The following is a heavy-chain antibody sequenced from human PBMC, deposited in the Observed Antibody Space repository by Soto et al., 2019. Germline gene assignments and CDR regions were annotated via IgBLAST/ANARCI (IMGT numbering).Heavy chain of an antibody. CDR3: ARGWDANS. J-gene: IGHJ4*02. CDR1: GASVSSGNQY. V-gene: IGHV4-61*01. D-gene: IGHD6-19*01. Sequence: SETLSLTCTVSGASVSSGNQYWSWIRQPPGKRLEWIGFIYNSVITNYSPSLKSRVSISADTSRNQFSLKMSSVTAADTAVYYSARGWDANSRGQGGLVTVSS. CDR2: IYNSVIT.